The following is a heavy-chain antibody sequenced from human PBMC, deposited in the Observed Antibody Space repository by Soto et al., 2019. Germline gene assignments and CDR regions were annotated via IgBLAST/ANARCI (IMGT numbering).Heavy chain of an antibody. CDR3: ARPGLNYYGSGSYYDYGMDV. D-gene: IGHD3-10*01. CDR2: IYPGDSDT. Sequence: PGESLKISCNGSGYSFTSYWIGWGRQMPWKGLEWMGIIYPGDSDTRYSPSFQGQVTISADKSISTAYLQWSSLKASDTAMYYCARPGLNYYGSGSYYDYGMDVWGQGTTVTVSS. CDR1: GYSFTSYW. V-gene: IGHV5-51*01. J-gene: IGHJ6*02.